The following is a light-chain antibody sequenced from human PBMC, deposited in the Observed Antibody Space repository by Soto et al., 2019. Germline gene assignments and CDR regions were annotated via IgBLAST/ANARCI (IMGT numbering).Light chain of an antibody. CDR3: QKYNNWPPWT. CDR1: QSVSSN. V-gene: IGKV3D-15*01. CDR2: GAS. J-gene: IGKJ1*01. Sequence: IVLTQSPATLSVSPGERATLSCRASQSVSSNLAWHQQRPGQAPRLLIYGASTRATGVPARFSGGGSGTEFTLTISSLEPEDFAVYYCQKYNNWPPWTFGQGTKVDIK.